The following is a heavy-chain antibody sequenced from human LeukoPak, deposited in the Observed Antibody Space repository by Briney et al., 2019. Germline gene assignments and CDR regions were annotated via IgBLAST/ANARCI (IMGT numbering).Heavy chain of an antibody. CDR1: GYSISSGYY. J-gene: IGHJ4*02. CDR2: TYHRGTT. CDR3: ARRDPYGDLDY. V-gene: IGHV4-38-2*01. D-gene: IGHD4-17*01. Sequence: SETLSLTCSVSGYSISSGYYWGWIRQPPGKGLERIANTYHRGTTYYNSSLKSRVTISLDTSKNQFSLRLTSVTAADTAVYYCARRDPYGDLDYWGRGTLVTVSS.